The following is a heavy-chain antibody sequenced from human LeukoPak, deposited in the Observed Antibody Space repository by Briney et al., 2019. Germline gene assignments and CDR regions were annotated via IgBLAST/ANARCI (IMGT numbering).Heavy chain of an antibody. D-gene: IGHD5-24*01. CDR3: ARGARWLQLRGAFDI. V-gene: IGHV3-23*01. J-gene: IGHJ3*02. CDR1: GFTFSSYG. Sequence: GGSLRLSCAASGFTFSSYGMSWVRQAPGKGLEWVSAISGSGGSTYYADSVKGRFTISRDNSKNTLYLQMNSLRAEDTAVYYCARGARWLQLRGAFDIWGQGTMVTVSS. CDR2: ISGSGGST.